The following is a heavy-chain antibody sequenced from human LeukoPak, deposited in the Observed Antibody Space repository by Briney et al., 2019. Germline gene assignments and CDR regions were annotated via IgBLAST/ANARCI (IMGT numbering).Heavy chain of an antibody. D-gene: IGHD3-10*01. V-gene: IGHV1-46*01. J-gene: IGHJ6*02. Sequence: ASVKVSCKTSGYTFTNYYIHWVRQAPGQGLEWVGMINPSGGNPSSAQKFQGRLSMTRDTSTSTVYLALSSLRSGDTAVYYCARADSYTGMDVWGQGTTVTVSS. CDR1: GYTFTNYY. CDR2: INPSGGNP. CDR3: ARADSYTGMDV.